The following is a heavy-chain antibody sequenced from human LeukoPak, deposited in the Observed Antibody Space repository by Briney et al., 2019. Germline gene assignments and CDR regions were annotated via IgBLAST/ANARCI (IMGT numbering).Heavy chain of an antibody. J-gene: IGHJ3*02. CDR3: ARTVTYDSSGYDAFDI. Sequence: GASVKVSCKASGYTFTCYYMHWVRQAPGQGLEWMGWINPNSGGTNYAQKFQGRVTMTRDTSISTAYMELSRLRSDDTAVYYCARTVTYDSSGYDAFDIWGQGTMVTVSS. D-gene: IGHD3-22*01. CDR2: INPNSGGT. CDR1: GYTFTCYY. V-gene: IGHV1-2*02.